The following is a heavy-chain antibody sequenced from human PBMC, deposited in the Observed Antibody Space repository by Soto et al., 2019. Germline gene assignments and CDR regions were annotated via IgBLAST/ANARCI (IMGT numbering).Heavy chain of an antibody. J-gene: IGHJ6*02. CDR1: GFTFSSYS. D-gene: IGHD2-15*01. Sequence: PGGSLRLSCAASGFTFSSYSMNWVRQAPGKGLEWVSSISSSSSYIYYADSVKGRFTISRDNAKNSLYLQMNSLRAEDTAVYYCAREDCSGGSCYSYGMDVWGQGTTVTVSS. CDR3: AREDCSGGSCYSYGMDV. CDR2: ISSSSSYI. V-gene: IGHV3-21*01.